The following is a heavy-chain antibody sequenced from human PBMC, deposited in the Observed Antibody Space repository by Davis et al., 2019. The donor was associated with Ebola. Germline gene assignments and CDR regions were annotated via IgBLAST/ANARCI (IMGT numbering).Heavy chain of an antibody. CDR1: GGSISRSSHY. D-gene: IGHD6-19*01. J-gene: IGHJ3*01. V-gene: IGHV4-39*01. Sequence: MPSETLSLTCTVSGGSISRSSHYWGWIRQAPGKGLEWIGNVFNNGNTYYNPSLKSRVSISVDTSKNEFSLKMSSVTAADTAVYYCARPHTSGWGDPFDVWGQGTMVIVSS. CDR2: VFNNGNT. CDR3: ARPHTSGWGDPFDV.